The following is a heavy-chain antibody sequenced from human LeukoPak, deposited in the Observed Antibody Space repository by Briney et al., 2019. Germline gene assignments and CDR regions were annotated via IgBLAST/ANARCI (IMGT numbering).Heavy chain of an antibody. CDR1: GYTFTSYA. Sequence: ASVKVSCKASGYTFTSYAMHWVRQAPGQRLEWMGWINAGNGNTKYSQKFQGRVTITRDTSASTAYMELSSLRSEDTAVYYCASDPAGTSFWYYYYGMDVWGQGTTVTVSS. V-gene: IGHV1-3*01. J-gene: IGHJ6*02. D-gene: IGHD6-13*01. CDR2: INAGNGNT. CDR3: ASDPAGTSFWYYYYGMDV.